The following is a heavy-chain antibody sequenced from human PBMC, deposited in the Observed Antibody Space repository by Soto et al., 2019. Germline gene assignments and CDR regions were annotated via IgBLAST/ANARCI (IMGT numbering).Heavy chain of an antibody. V-gene: IGHV4-34*01. D-gene: IGHD3-9*01. CDR3: ARGGSNDWQVAFDI. Sequence: SETLSLTCVVSGGSFSTYYYNWIRQSPGKGLEWIGEINHSGSNNYSPSLKSRVTLSLDTSKNQFSLKLTSVTAADTAVYYCARGGSNDWQVAFDIWGQGTMVTVSS. J-gene: IGHJ3*02. CDR1: GGSFSTYY. CDR2: INHSGSN.